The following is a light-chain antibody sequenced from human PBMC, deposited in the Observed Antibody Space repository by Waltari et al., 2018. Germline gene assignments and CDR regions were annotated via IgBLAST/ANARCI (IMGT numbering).Light chain of an antibody. J-gene: IGKJ3*01. CDR1: QGISNF. V-gene: IGKV1-39*01. Sequence: DIKMTQSPSSLSASVGDRVTVTGRASQGISNFLNWYQQKPGKAPKLLIYTASTLQSGVPSRFSGDGSGTEFTLTISSLQPEDFATYYCQQSYSFPETFGPGTKVDV. CDR2: TAS. CDR3: QQSYSFPET.